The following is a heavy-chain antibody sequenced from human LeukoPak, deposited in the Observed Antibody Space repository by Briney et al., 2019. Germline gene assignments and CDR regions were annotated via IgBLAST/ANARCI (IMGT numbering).Heavy chain of an antibody. J-gene: IGHJ4*02. Sequence: ASVKVSCKTSVYTFSNFSISWVRQAPGQGLELMGWISGNNDNPNYGQKFQGRFTVTTDSSTSTAYMELRNLRSDDTAVYYCARDGTSTDDYWGQGALVTVSS. V-gene: IGHV1-18*01. CDR3: ARDGTSTDDY. CDR2: ISGNNDNP. CDR1: VYTFSNFS. D-gene: IGHD2-2*01.